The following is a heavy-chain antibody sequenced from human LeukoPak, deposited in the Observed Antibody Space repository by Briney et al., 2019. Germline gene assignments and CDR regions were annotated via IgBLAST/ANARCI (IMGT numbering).Heavy chain of an antibody. CDR1: GFTFSSYG. CDR3: AKVGRLTDFDY. V-gene: IGHV3-74*01. D-gene: IGHD7-27*01. CDR2: MNTDGTNT. Sequence: PGGSLRLSCAASGFTFSSYGMHWVRQAPGKGLVWVSRMNTDGTNTAYADSVKGRFTISRDSARNTLYLQMNSLRAEDTAVYYCAKVGRLTDFDYWGQGTLVTVSS. J-gene: IGHJ4*02.